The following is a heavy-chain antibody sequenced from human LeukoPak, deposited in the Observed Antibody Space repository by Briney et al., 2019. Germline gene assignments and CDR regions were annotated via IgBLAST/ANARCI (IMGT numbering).Heavy chain of an antibody. CDR3: AKDIAQGYTFGSIEQDY. CDR1: GVAFSNYA. CDR2: ISERGDGT. V-gene: IGHV3-23*01. Sequence: GGSLRLSCAASGVAFSNYAMRWVRQAPGKGLEWVAAISERGDGTYYAGSMKGRFTISRDNAKNMVYLQINSLRAEDTAIYYCAKDIAQGYTFGSIEQDYWGQGTLVTVSS. D-gene: IGHD5-18*01. J-gene: IGHJ4*02.